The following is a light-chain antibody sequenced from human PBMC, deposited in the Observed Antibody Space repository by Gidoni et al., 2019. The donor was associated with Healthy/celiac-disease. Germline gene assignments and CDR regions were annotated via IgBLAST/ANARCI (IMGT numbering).Light chain of an antibody. CDR1: SSDVGGYNY. V-gene: IGLV2-14*01. CDR2: EVS. Sequence: SALTQPASVSGSPVQSITISCTGTSSDVGGYNYVSWYQQHTGKAPKLMIYEVSNRPSGVSNRFSGSKSGNTASLTISGLQAEDEADYYCSSYTSSSTLVFGGGTKLTVL. J-gene: IGLJ2*01. CDR3: SSYTSSSTLV.